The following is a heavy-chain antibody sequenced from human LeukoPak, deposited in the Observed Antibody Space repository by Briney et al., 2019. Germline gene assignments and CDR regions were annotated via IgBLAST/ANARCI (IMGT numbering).Heavy chain of an antibody. CDR3: ARSMVVVAANYYYYYMDV. CDR1: GGTFSSYA. V-gene: IGHV1-69*13. CDR2: IIPIFGTA. D-gene: IGHD2-15*01. J-gene: IGHJ6*03. Sequence: ASVTVSCKASGGTFSSYAISWVRQAPGQGLEWMGGIIPIFGTANYAQKFQGRVTITADESTSTAYMELSSLRSEDTAVYYCARSMVVVAANYYYYYMDVWGKGTTVTISS.